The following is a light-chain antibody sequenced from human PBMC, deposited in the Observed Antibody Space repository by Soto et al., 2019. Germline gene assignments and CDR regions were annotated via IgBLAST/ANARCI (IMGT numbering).Light chain of an antibody. CDR1: SSNIGNNY. CDR2: DNN. J-gene: IGLJ2*01. CDR3: GTWDSSLSAGI. V-gene: IGLV1-51*01. Sequence: QSVLTQPPSVSAAPGQKVTISCSGSSSNIGNNYVSWYQQLPGTAPKLLIYDNNKRPSGIPDRFSGSKSGTSATLGITGLKTGDEADYYSGTWDSSLSAGIFGGGTKLPVL.